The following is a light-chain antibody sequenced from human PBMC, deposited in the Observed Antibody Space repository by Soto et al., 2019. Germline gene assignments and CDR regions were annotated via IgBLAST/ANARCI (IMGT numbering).Light chain of an antibody. CDR1: QSVNNY. CDR2: DSS. J-gene: IGKJ4*01. CDR3: QQRRVWPLT. Sequence: VLTQSPAIPSLSPGERATLSCRASQSVNNYLAWYQQRPGQAPRLLIYDSSNRATGIPARFSASGSGTDFTLTISSLEPEDFAVYYCQQRRVWPLTFGGGTKVEIK. V-gene: IGKV3-11*01.